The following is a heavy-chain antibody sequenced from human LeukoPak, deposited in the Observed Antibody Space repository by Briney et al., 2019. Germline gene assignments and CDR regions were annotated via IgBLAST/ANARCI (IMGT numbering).Heavy chain of an antibody. Sequence: ASVKVSCKASGYTFTSYAMHSVRQAPGQRLEWMGWINAGNGNTKYSQKFQGRVTITRDTSASTAYMELSSLRSEDTAVYYCARVGISYNWNYDGSADYWGQGTLVTVSS. CDR1: GYTFTSYA. D-gene: IGHD1-7*01. J-gene: IGHJ4*02. V-gene: IGHV1-3*01. CDR2: INAGNGNT. CDR3: ARVGISYNWNYDGSADY.